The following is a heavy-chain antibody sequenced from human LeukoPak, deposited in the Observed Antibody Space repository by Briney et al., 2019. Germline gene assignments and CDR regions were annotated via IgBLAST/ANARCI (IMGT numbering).Heavy chain of an antibody. CDR1: GGSISSSSAY. Sequence: SETLSLTRTVSGGSISSSSAYWGWIRQPPGKGLEWIGSTYYSKNTYYNPSLKSRVTISADTSKNQFSLTLGSVSATDTAVYYCVSPRGFSYGYFDYWGQGTLVTVSS. CDR2: TYYSKNT. D-gene: IGHD5-18*01. V-gene: IGHV4-39*01. J-gene: IGHJ4*02. CDR3: VSPRGFSYGYFDY.